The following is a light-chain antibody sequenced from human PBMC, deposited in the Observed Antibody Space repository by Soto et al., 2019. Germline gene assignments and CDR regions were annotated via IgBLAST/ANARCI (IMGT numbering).Light chain of an antibody. CDR1: QSVSSSY. J-gene: IGKJ2*01. CDR3: QQYGSSPPYT. CDR2: GAS. Sequence: EIVLTQSPGTLSLSPGERATLSCRASQSVSSSYLAWYQHKPGQAPRLLIYGASNRATGISDRFSGSGSGTDFTLTISRLEPEDFAVYYCQQYGSSPPYTFGQGTKLAIK. V-gene: IGKV3-20*01.